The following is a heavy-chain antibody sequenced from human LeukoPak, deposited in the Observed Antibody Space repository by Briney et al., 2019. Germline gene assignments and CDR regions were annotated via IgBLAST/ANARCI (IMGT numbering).Heavy chain of an antibody. J-gene: IGHJ5*02. CDR2: INAGNGNT. CDR1: GYTFTSYA. CDR3: ARDFPLYSSGRYNWFDP. V-gene: IGHV1-3*01. Sequence: ASVKVSCKATGYTFTSYAMHWVRQAPGQRLEWMGWINAGNGNTKYSQKFQGRVTITRDTSASTAYMELSSLRSEDTAVYYCARDFPLYSSGRYNWFDPWGQGTPVTVSS. D-gene: IGHD6-19*01.